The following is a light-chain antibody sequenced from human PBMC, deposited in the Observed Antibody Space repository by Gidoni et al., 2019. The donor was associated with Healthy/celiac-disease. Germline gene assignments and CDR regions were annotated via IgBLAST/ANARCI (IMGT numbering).Light chain of an antibody. CDR2: DAS. V-gene: IGKV1-5*01. CDR3: QQYNSYGT. J-gene: IGKJ1*01. Sequence: DIQMTQSPSTLSASVGDRVTITCRASQSISSWLAWYQQKPGKAPKLLLDDASSGSGSGTEFTLTISSLQPDDFATYYCQQYNSYGTFDQGTKVEIK. CDR1: QSISSW.